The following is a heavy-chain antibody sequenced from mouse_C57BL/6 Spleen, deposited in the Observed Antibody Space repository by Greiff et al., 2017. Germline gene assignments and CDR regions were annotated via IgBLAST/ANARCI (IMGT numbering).Heavy chain of an antibody. D-gene: IGHD2-5*01. CDR3: ATTDSNYDSKDY. CDR1: GYTFTSYW. CDR2: INPNSGDT. J-gene: IGHJ4*01. V-gene: IGHV1-7*01. Sequence: QVQLQQSGAELVKPGASVKLSCKASGYTFTSYWMHWVKQRPGQGLEWIGIINPNSGDTKYNQKFKDKATLTVYKSSSTAYMQLISLTSEDSAVYYWATTDSNYDSKDYEVRGTSITVTS.